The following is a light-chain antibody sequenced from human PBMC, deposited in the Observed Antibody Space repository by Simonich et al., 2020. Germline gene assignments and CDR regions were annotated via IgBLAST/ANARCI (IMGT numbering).Light chain of an antibody. J-gene: IGKJ1*01. CDR3: QQYYSTPRT. CDR1: QSVLYSSNNKNY. Sequence: DIVMTQSPDSLAVSLGERATLNCKSSQSVLYSSNNKNYLAWYQQKPGQPPKLLIYWASTRESGGPDRCSGSGSGTDFTLTISSLQAEDVAVYYCQQYYSTPRTFGQGTKVEIK. CDR2: WAS. V-gene: IGKV4-1*01.